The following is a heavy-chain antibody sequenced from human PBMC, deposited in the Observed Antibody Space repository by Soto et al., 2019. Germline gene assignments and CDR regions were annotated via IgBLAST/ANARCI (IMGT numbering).Heavy chain of an antibody. CDR3: ARGYVGSWANFDY. V-gene: IGHV3-23*01. J-gene: IGHJ4*02. D-gene: IGHD2-15*01. Sequence: HPGGSLRLSCSASGFTFSNYAMNWVRQAPGKGLEWVSSISDSSSKTYYADSVKGRFTISRDNSKNTLLLQLNTLSADDTAVYFCARGYVGSWANFDYWGQGTHVTVSS. CDR1: GFTFSNYA. CDR2: ISDSSSKT.